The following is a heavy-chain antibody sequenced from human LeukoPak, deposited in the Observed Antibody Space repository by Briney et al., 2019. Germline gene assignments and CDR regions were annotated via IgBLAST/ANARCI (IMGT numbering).Heavy chain of an antibody. D-gene: IGHD4-17*01. CDR2: ISAYNGNT. CDR1: GGTFSSYA. V-gene: IGHV1-18*01. J-gene: IGHJ4*02. CDR3: ARDYGDCFDY. Sequence: ASVKVSCKASGGTFSSYAISWVRQAPGQGLEWMGWISAYNGNTNYAQKLQGRVTMTTDTSTSTAYMELRSLRSDDTAVYYCARDYGDCFDYWGQGTLVTVSS.